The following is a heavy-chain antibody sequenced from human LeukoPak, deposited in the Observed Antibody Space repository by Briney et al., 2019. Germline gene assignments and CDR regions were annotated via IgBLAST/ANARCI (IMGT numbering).Heavy chain of an antibody. CDR3: AELGITMIGGV. CDR1: GFTFSSYE. V-gene: IGHV3-48*03. D-gene: IGHD3-10*02. CDR2: ISSSCSTI. Sequence: PGGSLRLSCVASGFTFSSYEMNWVRQAPGKGLEWVSYISSSCSTIYYADSVKGRFTISRDNAKNSLYLRMNSVRAEDTAVYYCAELGITMIGGVWGKGTTVTISS. J-gene: IGHJ6*04.